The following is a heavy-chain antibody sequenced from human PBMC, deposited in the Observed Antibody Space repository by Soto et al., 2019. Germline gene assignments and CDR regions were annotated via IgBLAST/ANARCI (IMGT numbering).Heavy chain of an antibody. Sequence: GGSLRLSCAASGFTFSDYYMSWIRQAPGKGLEWVSYISSSSSYTNYADSVKGRFTISRDNAKNSLYLQMNSLRAEDTAVYYCARDFSYWYGMDVWGQGTTVTVSS. D-gene: IGHD2-15*01. CDR2: ISSSSSYT. CDR3: ARDFSYWYGMDV. V-gene: IGHV3-11*06. J-gene: IGHJ6*02. CDR1: GFTFSDYY.